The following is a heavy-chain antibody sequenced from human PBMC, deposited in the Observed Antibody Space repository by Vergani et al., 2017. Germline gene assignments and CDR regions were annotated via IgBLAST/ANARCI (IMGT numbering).Heavy chain of an antibody. CDR1: GGSISSGGYS. Sequence: QLQLQESGSGLVKPSQTLSLTCAVSGGSISSGGYSWSWIRQPPGKGLEWIGYIYHSGSTYYNPSLKSRVTISVDRSKNQFSLKLSSVTAADTAVYYLATDFPSGYWYFDLWGRGTLVTVSS. CDR2: IYHSGST. D-gene: IGHD3-10*01. J-gene: IGHJ2*01. V-gene: IGHV4-30-2*01. CDR3: ATDFPSGYWYFDL.